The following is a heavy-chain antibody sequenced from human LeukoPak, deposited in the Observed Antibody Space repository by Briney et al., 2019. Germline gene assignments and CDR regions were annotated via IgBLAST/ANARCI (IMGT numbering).Heavy chain of an antibody. Sequence: GASLKVSCKASGYTFTGYYMHWVRQAPGQGLEWMGWINPATGATDIAQKFQGRVTMTRDMSISAAYMELSRLRSDDTAVYYCTRDHCSYINCYEDYYYGMDVWGQGTTVTVSS. CDR1: GYTFTGYY. CDR2: INPATGAT. V-gene: IGHV1-2*02. CDR3: TRDHCSYINCYEDYYYGMDV. J-gene: IGHJ6*02. D-gene: IGHD2-2*01.